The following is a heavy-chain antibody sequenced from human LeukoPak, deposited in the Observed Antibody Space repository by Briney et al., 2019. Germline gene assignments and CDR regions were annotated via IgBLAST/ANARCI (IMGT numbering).Heavy chain of an antibody. CDR2: IKQDGTEK. V-gene: IGHV3-7*04. J-gene: IGHJ4*02. CDR1: GFTFCDYY. D-gene: IGHD6-6*01. Sequence: GGSLTLSCAASGFTFCDYYMSWVRQAREEGLEWVANIKQDGTEKYYMDSVKGRFSISRDNAKNSLYLQMNALRAEDTAVYYCARDVRPDYWGQGTLVTVST. CDR3: ARDVRPDY.